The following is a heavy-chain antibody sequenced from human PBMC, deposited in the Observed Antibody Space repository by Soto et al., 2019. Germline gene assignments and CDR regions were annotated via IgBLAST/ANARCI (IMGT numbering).Heavy chain of an antibody. CDR2: IHQGGSEK. Sequence: EVQLVESGGGLVQPGGSLSLSCAASGFTSGNSWMSWVRQAPGKGLEWVANIHQGGSEKYYVDSVKGRFTISRDNAKNSLYLQMKSLRVEDTAVYYCARDFGWEQRRFRDWYFDFWGRGTLVTVSS. CDR3: ARDFGWEQRRFRDWYFDF. CDR1: GFTSGNSW. D-gene: IGHD3-10*01. V-gene: IGHV3-7*04. J-gene: IGHJ2*01.